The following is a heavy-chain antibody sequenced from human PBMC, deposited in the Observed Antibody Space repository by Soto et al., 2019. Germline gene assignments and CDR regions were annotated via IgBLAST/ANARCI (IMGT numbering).Heavy chain of an antibody. D-gene: IGHD3-22*01. CDR2: IIPIFGTV. J-gene: IGHJ4*02. CDR3: ARSIKRRHYYDICGYYGEPFDY. V-gene: IGHV1-69*01. Sequence: QVQLVQSGAEVKKPGSSVKVSCKASGGTFSNFAITWVRQAPGQGLEWMGGIIPIFGTVNFAQKFQGRVTITADESTSTAYMELSSLRSEDTAVYYCARSIKRRHYYDICGYYGEPFDYWGQGTLVTVSS. CDR1: GGTFSNFA.